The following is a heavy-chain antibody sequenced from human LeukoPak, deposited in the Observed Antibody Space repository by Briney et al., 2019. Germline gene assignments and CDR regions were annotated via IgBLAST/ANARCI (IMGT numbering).Heavy chain of an antibody. V-gene: IGHV4-39*07. Sequence: SETLSLTCTVSVGSISSSSYYWGWIRQPPGKGLEWIGSIYYSGSTYYNPSLKSRVTISVDTSKNQFSLKLTSVTAADTAVYGSGISNWFDPWGQGTQVIVSS. CDR3: GISNWFDP. D-gene: IGHD3-10*01. CDR2: IYYSGST. CDR1: VGSISSSSYY. J-gene: IGHJ5*02.